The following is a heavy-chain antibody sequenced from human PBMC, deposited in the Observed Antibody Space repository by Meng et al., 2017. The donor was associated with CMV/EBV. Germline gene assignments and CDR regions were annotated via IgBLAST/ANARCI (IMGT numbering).Heavy chain of an antibody. CDR3: ARDPKYCSSTSCPVAGWFDP. J-gene: IGHJ5*02. CDR2: IIPILGIA. D-gene: IGHD2-2*01. Sequence: FSSYTISWVRQAPGQGLEWMGRIIPILGIANYAQKFQGRVTITADQSTSTAYMELSSPRSEDTAVYYCARDPKYCSSTSCPVAGWFDPWGQGTLVTVSS. CDR1: FSSYT. V-gene: IGHV1-69*04.